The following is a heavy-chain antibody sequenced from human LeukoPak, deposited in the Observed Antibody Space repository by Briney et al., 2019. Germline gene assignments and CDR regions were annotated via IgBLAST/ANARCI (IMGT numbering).Heavy chain of an antibody. Sequence: SETLSLTCTVSGGSISSYYWSWIRQPPGKGLEWIGYVYYSGSTNYNPSLKSRVTISVDTSENQFSLKLSSVTAADTAVYYCARSELLWFGGVNSGFDYWGQGTLVTVSS. CDR3: ARSELLWFGGVNSGFDY. CDR2: VYYSGST. CDR1: GGSISSYY. J-gene: IGHJ4*02. V-gene: IGHV4-59*01. D-gene: IGHD3-10*01.